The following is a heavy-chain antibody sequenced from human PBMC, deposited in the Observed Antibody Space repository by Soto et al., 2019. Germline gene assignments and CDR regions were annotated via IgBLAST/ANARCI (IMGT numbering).Heavy chain of an antibody. CDR2: ISYDGSNK. J-gene: IGHJ4*02. D-gene: IGHD5-12*01. CDR1: GFTFSSYA. CDR3: ARDRGYDDLDY. V-gene: IGHV3-30-3*01. Sequence: TGGSLRLSCAASGFTFSSYAMHWVRQAPGKGLEWVAVISYDGSNKYYADSVKGRFTISRDNSKNTLYLQMNSLRAEDTAVYYCARDRGYDDLDYWGQGTLVTV.